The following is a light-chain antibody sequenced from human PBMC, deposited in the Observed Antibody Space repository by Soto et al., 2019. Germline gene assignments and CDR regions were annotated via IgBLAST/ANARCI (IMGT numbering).Light chain of an antibody. J-gene: IGKJ1*01. V-gene: IGKV3-11*01. CDR1: QSVSSY. CDR2: DAS. Sequence: IVFSHSPATLSLSPGERATLSCRASQSVSSYLAWYQQKPGQAPRLLIYDASNRATGIPARFSGSGSGTDFTLTISSLEPEDFAVYYCHQRSNWPSITFGQGTKVDIK. CDR3: HQRSNWPSIT.